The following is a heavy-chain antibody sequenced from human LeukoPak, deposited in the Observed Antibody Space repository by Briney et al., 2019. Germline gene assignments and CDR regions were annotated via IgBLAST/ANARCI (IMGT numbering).Heavy chain of an antibody. J-gene: IGHJ4*02. V-gene: IGHV1-18*01. D-gene: IGHD5-12*01. Sequence: ASVKVSCKASGYTFTSYGISWVRQAPGQGLEWMGWISAYNGNTNYAQNLQGRVTVSIDTSTSTAHMELRSLRSDDTAVYYCARDIAYNIDYWGQGTLVTVSS. CDR1: GYTFTSYG. CDR2: ISAYNGNT. CDR3: ARDIAYNIDY.